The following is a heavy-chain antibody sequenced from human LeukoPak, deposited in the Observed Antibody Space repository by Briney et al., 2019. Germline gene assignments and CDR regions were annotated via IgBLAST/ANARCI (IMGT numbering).Heavy chain of an antibody. CDR1: GFTFSSHS. CDR3: ARALEDYYYYYMDV. V-gene: IGHV3-48*01. Sequence: GGSLRLSCAASGFTFSSHSMNWVRQAPGKGLEWVSYISSSSSTIYYADSVKGRFTISRDNAKNSLYLQMNSLRAEDTAVYYCARALEDYYYYYMDVWGKGTTVTVSS. CDR2: ISSSSSTI. J-gene: IGHJ6*03. D-gene: IGHD5-24*01.